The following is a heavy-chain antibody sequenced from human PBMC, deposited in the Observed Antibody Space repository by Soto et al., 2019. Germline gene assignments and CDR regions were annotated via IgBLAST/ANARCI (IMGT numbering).Heavy chain of an antibody. CDR2: ISSSGST. D-gene: IGHD3-10*01. Sequence: SETLSLTCSIYDGSFSDYYWGWIRQSPGKGLEWIAGISSSGSTNYNPSLKSRITISVDTSKNQFSLKLGSVTAADTAVYYCSRGLRASYGVRLSYSYYGMDVWGQGXTVTVSS. J-gene: IGHJ6*02. CDR1: DGSFSDYY. V-gene: IGHV4-34*01. CDR3: SRGLRASYGVRLSYSYYGMDV.